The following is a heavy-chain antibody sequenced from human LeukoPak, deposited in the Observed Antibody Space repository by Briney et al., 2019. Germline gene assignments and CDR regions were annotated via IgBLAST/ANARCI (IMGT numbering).Heavy chain of an antibody. Sequence: PSETLSLTCTVSDASISSFHWSWIRQPPGKGLEWIGYIYYSGSTNYNPSLKSRVTISVDTSKNQFSLKLSSVTAADTAVYYCARLLNYAFDIWGQGTMVTVSS. CDR2: IYYSGST. V-gene: IGHV4-59*08. CDR3: ARLLNYAFDI. CDR1: DASISSFH. J-gene: IGHJ3*02. D-gene: IGHD1-1*01.